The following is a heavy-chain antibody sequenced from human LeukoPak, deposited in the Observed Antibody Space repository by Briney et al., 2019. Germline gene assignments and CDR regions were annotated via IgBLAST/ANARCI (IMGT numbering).Heavy chain of an antibody. CDR2: ISSSGSTI. CDR1: GFTFSSYE. CDR3: AKNVAVSNTIGMDV. D-gene: IGHD2-21*01. Sequence: GGSLRLSCAASGFTFSSYEMNWVRQVPGKGLEWISYISSSGSTIYFADSVKGRFTISRDNAKNSLYLQMNSLRAEDSAVYYCAKNVAVSNTIGMDVWGQGTTVTVSS. V-gene: IGHV3-48*03. J-gene: IGHJ6*02.